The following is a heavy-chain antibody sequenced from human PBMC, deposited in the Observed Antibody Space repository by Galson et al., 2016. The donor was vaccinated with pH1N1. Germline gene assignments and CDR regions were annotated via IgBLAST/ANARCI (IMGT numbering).Heavy chain of an antibody. V-gene: IGHV3-23*01. J-gene: IGHJ3*01. D-gene: IGHD3-10*02. Sequence: SLRLSCAASGFTFSSYAMSWVRQAPGKGLEWVSAISGSGGYTYFADSVQGRSTISRDNSKNTLYLQMNTLRAEDTAVYYCARDNLRGSGSPDASDVWGQGTMVTVSS. CDR1: GFTFSSYA. CDR2: ISGSGGYT. CDR3: ARDNLRGSGSPDASDV.